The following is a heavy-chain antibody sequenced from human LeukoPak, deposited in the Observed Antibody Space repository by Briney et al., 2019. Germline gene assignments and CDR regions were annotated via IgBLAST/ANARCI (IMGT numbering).Heavy chain of an antibody. CDR3: AAVSRYDWFDP. V-gene: IGHV1-58*01. Sequence: GTSVKDSCKASGFTFTSSAVQWVRQARGQRLEWIGWIVVGSGNTNYAQKFQERVTITRDMSTSTAYMELSSLRSEDTAVYYCAAVSRYDWFDPWGQGTLVTVSS. D-gene: IGHD3-9*01. J-gene: IGHJ5*02. CDR1: GFTFTSSA. CDR2: IVVGSGNT.